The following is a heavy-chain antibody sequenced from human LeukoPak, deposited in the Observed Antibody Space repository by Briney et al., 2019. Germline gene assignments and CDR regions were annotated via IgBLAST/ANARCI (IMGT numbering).Heavy chain of an antibody. Sequence: PGGSLRLSCAASGFTFSDYYMSWIRQAPGKGLEWVGQTVSEIDGGTTDYAAPVKGRFTISRDDSKSTLYLQMNSLKIEDTAVYYCTTDEDWNYARKDVWGQGATVIVSS. V-gene: IGHV3-15*04. CDR1: GFTFSDYY. J-gene: IGHJ6*02. CDR3: TTDEDWNYARKDV. CDR2: TVSEIDGGTT. D-gene: IGHD1-7*01.